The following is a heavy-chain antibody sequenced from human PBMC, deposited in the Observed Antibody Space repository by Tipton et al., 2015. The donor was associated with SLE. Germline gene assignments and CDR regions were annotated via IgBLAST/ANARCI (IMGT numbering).Heavy chain of an antibody. CDR3: AKPVGYSGYDSWDY. CDR1: GFTFSSYA. V-gene: IGHV3-23*01. D-gene: IGHD5-12*01. J-gene: IGHJ4*02. CDR2: ISGSGGST. Sequence: SLRLSCAASGFTFSSYAMSWVRQAPGKGLEWVSAISGSGGSTYYADSVKGRFTISRDNSKNTLYLQMNSLRAEDKAVYYCAKPVGYSGYDSWDYWGQGTLVTVSS.